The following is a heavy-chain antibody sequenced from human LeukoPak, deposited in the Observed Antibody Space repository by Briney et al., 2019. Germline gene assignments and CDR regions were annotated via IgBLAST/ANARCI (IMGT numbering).Heavy chain of an antibody. CDR2: IKQDGSER. CDR3: VRNGAYCTNGVCYTRTFFDY. D-gene: IGHD2-8*01. Sequence: GGSLRLSCAASGFTFSNAWMSWVRPAPGKGLEWVANIKQDGSERHYVDSVKGRFTISRDNAKKLQHLQMNSLRVEDTAVYYCVRNGAYCTNGVCYTRTFFDYWGQGTLVTVSS. J-gene: IGHJ4*02. CDR1: GFTFSNAW. V-gene: IGHV3-7*01.